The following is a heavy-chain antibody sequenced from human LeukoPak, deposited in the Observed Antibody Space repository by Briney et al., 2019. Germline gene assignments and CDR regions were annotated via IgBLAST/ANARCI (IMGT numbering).Heavy chain of an antibody. D-gene: IGHD3-16*02. CDR1: GYTFTSYG. CDR3: ARDGVMITFGGVIVNIPYYYYMDV. CDR2: ISAYNGNT. J-gene: IGHJ6*03. V-gene: IGHV1-18*01. Sequence: ASVKVSCKASGYTFTSYGISWVRQAPGQGLEWMGWISAYNGNTNYAQKLQGRVTMTTDTSTSTAYMELRSLRPDDTAVYYCARDGVMITFGGVIVNIPYYYYMDVWGKGTPVTISS.